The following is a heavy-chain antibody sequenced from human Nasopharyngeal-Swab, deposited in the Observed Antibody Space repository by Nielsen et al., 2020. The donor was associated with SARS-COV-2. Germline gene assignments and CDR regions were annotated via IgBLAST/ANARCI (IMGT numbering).Heavy chain of an antibody. CDR2: ISSSSSYI. CDR3: ARDLAGSSAYCGGDCYLNDY. D-gene: IGHD2-21*02. Sequence: GGSLRLSCAASGFTFSSYSMNWVRQAPGKGLEWVSSISSSSSYIYYADSVKGRFTISRDNAKNSLYLQMKSLRAEDTAVYYCARDLAGSSAYCGGDCYLNDYWGQGTLVTVSS. V-gene: IGHV3-21*01. J-gene: IGHJ4*02. CDR1: GFTFSSYS.